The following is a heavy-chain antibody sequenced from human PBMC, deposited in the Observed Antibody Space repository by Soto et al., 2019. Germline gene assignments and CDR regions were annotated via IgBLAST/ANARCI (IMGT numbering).Heavy chain of an antibody. CDR1: GFTFSSYG. CDR2: IWYDGSNK. D-gene: IGHD6-19*01. Sequence: QVQLVESGGGVVQPGRSLRLSCAASGFTFSSYGMHWVRQAPGKGLGWVAVIWYDGSNKYYADSVKGRFTISRDNSKNTLYLQMNSLRAEDTAVYYCARGNGYSSGWFDYWGQGTLVTVSS. J-gene: IGHJ4*02. V-gene: IGHV3-33*01. CDR3: ARGNGYSSGWFDY.